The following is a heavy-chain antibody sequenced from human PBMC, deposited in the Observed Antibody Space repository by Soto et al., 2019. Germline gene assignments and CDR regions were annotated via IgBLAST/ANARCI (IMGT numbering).Heavy chain of an antibody. CDR1: GFTFSNAW. V-gene: IGHV3-15*07. D-gene: IGHD3-3*01. CDR2: IKSKTDGGTT. Sequence: GGSLRLSCAASGFTFSNAWMNWVRQAPGKGLEWVGRIKSKTDGGTTDYAAPVKGRFTISRDDSKNTLYLQMNSLKTEDTAVYYCTTTNDFWSGPLVVNYYGMDVWGQGTTVTVSS. CDR3: TTTNDFWSGPLVVNYYGMDV. J-gene: IGHJ6*02.